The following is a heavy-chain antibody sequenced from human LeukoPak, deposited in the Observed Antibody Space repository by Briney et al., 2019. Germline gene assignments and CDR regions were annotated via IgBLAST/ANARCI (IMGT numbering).Heavy chain of an antibody. CDR2: MHHSGNP. CDR1: GGSISGYY. V-gene: IGHV4-59*13. D-gene: IGHD1-26*01. CDR3: ARALVGAKPYATLLGANYYFDL. Sequence: SETLALTCTASGGSISGYYWSWIRQTPGKGLKWIGYMHHSGNPNYNPSLKSRVTISVDTAKSQFSLNLKSVSAADTAVYFCARALVGAKPYATLLGANYYFDLWGRGTLVTVSS. J-gene: IGHJ2*01.